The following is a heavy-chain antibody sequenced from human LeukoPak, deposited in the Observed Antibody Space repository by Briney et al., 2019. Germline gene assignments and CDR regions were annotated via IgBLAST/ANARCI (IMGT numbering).Heavy chain of an antibody. V-gene: IGHV4-39*07. J-gene: IGHJ4*02. Sequence: SETLSLTCTVSGASISSTSYYWGWIRQPPGKGLEWIGSIFYSGTTYYNPSLKSRVTVSLDTSKNQFSLKLSSVTAEDTAVYYCVRGEAHDSWGQGTLITVSS. D-gene: IGHD1-26*01. CDR1: GASISSTSYY. CDR3: VRGEAHDS. CDR2: IFYSGTT.